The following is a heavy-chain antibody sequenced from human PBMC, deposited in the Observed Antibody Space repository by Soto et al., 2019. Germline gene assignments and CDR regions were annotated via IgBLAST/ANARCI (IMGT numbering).Heavy chain of an antibody. D-gene: IGHD2-8*02. CDR1: GFTFSAYD. J-gene: IGHJ5*02. V-gene: IGHV3-13*01. CDR2: IGTLHDT. CDR3: ARQASYWHGGGGWFDP. Sequence: GESLKISCAASGFTFSAYDMHWVRQPTGKGLEWVSAIGTLHDTYYPDSVKGRFTISRENAKNSLYLQMNSLTTGDTAVYYCARQASYWHGGGGWFDPWGQGTLVTVSS.